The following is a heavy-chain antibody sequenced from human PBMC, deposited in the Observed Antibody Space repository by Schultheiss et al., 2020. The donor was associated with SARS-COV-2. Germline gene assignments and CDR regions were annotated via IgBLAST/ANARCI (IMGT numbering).Heavy chain of an antibody. D-gene: IGHD2-2*01. Sequence: GGSLRLSCAASGFTFSDYYMNWVRQAPGKGLEWVSGISWNSGSIGYADSVKGRFTISRDNAKNSLYLQMNSLRTEDTALYYCARVPTLGSYGMDVWGQGTTVTVSS. CDR3: ARVPTLGSYGMDV. CDR2: ISWNSGSI. J-gene: IGHJ6*02. V-gene: IGHV3-9*01. CDR1: GFTFSDYY.